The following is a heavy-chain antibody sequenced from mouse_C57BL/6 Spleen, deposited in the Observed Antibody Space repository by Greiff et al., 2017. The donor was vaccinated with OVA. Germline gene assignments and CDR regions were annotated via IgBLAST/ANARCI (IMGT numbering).Heavy chain of an antibody. J-gene: IGHJ3*01. CDR1: GYTFTSYG. D-gene: IGHD1-1*01. CDR2: IYIGNGYT. V-gene: IGHV1-58*01. CDR3: ARSPITTVVGGFAY. Sequence: EVKLMESGAELVRPGSSVKMSCKTSGYTFTSYGINWVKQRPGQGLEWIGYIYIGNGYTEYNEKFKGKATLTSDTSSSTAYMQLSSLTSEDSAIYFGARSPITTVVGGFAYWGQGTLVTVSA.